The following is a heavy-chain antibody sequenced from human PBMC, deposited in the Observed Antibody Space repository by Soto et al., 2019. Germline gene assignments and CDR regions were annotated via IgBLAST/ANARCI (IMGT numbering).Heavy chain of an antibody. V-gene: IGHV1-18*04. Sequence: QVHLVQSGGEVTRPGASVKVSCKSSGYTFTSYGVSWVRQAPGQGLEWLGWISVYTGNTKQAQKFQDRVTLTTEASTTTAYMELRSMRSDDTAVYYCARDRCTTDRCYTHHFDGWGQGTTVTVSS. CDR1: GYTFTSYG. D-gene: IGHD2-8*01. CDR3: ARDRCTTDRCYTHHFDG. J-gene: IGHJ6*02. CDR2: ISVYTGNT.